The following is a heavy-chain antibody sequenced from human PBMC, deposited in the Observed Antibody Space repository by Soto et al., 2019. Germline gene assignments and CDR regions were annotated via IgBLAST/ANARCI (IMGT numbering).Heavy chain of an antibody. Sequence: GGSLRLSCAASGFTFSSYAMSWVRQAPGKGLEWVSAISGSGGSTYYADSVKGRFTISRDNSKNTLYLQMNSLRAEDTAVYYCAKDSPGEYCSGGSCYFNWFDPWGQGTLVTVSS. D-gene: IGHD2-15*01. CDR2: ISGSGGST. J-gene: IGHJ5*02. CDR1: GFTFSSYA. V-gene: IGHV3-23*01. CDR3: AKDSPGEYCSGGSCYFNWFDP.